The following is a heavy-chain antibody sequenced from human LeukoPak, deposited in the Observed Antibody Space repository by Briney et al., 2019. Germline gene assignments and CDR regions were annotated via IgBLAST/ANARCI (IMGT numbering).Heavy chain of an antibody. V-gene: IGHV3-7*01. CDR2: VKQDGSEK. J-gene: IGHJ4*02. D-gene: IGHD1-26*01. Sequence: GGSLRLSCAASGFTFSSYWMSWVRQAPGKGLEWVANVKQDGSEKYYVDSVKGRFTISRDNAKNSLYLQMNSLRAEDTAVYYCARDHSSGSYGWGYWGQGTLVTVSS. CDR1: GFTFSSYW. CDR3: ARDHSSGSYGWGY.